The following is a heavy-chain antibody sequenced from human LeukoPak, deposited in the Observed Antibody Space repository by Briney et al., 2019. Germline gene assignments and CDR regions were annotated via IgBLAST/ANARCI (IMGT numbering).Heavy chain of an antibody. J-gene: IGHJ4*02. D-gene: IGHD3-10*01. CDR3: AQTEHYGSARSTGY. CDR2: TGASGSRT. CDR1: GFTFSNYA. Sequence: GGSLRLSCAASGFTFSNYAMTWVRQAPGKGLEWVSATGASGSRTFYADSYADSVRGRFTISRDNSKNTLYLQMNSLRAEDTAVYYCAQTEHYGSARSTGYWGQGTLVTVSS. V-gene: IGHV3-23*01.